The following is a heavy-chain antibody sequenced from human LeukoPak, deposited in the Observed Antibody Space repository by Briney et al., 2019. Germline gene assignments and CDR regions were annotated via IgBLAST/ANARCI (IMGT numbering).Heavy chain of an antibody. J-gene: IGHJ6*03. Sequence: RGSLRLSCAASGFTFSSYWMHWVRQAPGRGLVGVSRINSDGSSTSYADSVKGRFTISRDNAKNTLYLQMNSLSAEDTAVYYCARDLSSYSYYMDVWGKGTTVTISS. D-gene: IGHD3-10*01. CDR3: ARDLSSYSYYMDV. CDR2: INSDGSST. V-gene: IGHV3-74*01. CDR1: GFTFSSYW.